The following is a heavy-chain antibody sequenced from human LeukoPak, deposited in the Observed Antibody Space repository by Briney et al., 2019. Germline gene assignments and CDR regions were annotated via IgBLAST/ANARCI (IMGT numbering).Heavy chain of an antibody. Sequence: ASVKVSCKASGYTFTSYGISWVRQAPGQGLEWMGWISAYNGNTHYAQKLQGRVTMTTDTSTSTAYMELRSLRSDDTAVYYCARDELTIFGVVTPYTYFDYWGQGALVTVSS. V-gene: IGHV1-18*01. J-gene: IGHJ4*02. D-gene: IGHD3-3*01. CDR3: ARDELTIFGVVTPYTYFDY. CDR2: ISAYNGNT. CDR1: GYTFTSYG.